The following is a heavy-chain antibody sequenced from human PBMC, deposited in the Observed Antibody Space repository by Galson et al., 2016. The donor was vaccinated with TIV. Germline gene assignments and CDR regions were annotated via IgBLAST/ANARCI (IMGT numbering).Heavy chain of an antibody. V-gene: IGHV1-2*06. CDR3: ARALNYGMDV. J-gene: IGHJ6*04. D-gene: IGHD3-10*01. Sequence: SVKVSCKASGYTFTGYYMHWVRQAPGQGLEWMGRINPDSGDTNSAQAFQGRVTMTRDTSITTAYMDVSSLRPNDTAVDLCARALNYGMDVWGKGATVTVSS. CDR1: GYTFTGYY. CDR2: INPDSGDT.